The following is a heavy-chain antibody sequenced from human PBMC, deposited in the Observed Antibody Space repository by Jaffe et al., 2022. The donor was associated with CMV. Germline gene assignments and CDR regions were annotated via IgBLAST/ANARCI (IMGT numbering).Heavy chain of an antibody. D-gene: IGHD3-22*01. J-gene: IGHJ5*02. CDR1: GYTFTSYG. Sequence: QVQLVQSGAEVKKPGASVKVSCKASGYTFTSYGISWVRQAPGQGLEWMGWISAYNGNTNYAQKLQGRVTMTTDTSTSTAYMELRSLRSDDTAVYYCARTTEGYYDSSYPPNWFDPWGQGTLVTVSS. V-gene: IGHV1-18*01. CDR3: ARTTEGYYDSSYPPNWFDP. CDR2: ISAYNGNT.